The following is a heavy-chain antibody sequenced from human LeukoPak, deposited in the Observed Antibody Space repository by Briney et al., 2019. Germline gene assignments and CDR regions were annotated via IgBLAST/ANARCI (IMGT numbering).Heavy chain of an antibody. CDR2: IRNDGSNK. J-gene: IGHJ4*02. CDR1: GFTFSGYG. CDR3: ARSYYYDSSHTVDY. Sequence: GGSLRLSCGASGFTFSGYGMHWVRQAPGKGLEWVASIRNDGSNKYYADSVKGRFTISRDNSKNTLYLQMNSLRAADTAVYYCARSYYYDSSHTVDYWGQGTLVTVSS. V-gene: IGHV3-30*02. D-gene: IGHD3-22*01.